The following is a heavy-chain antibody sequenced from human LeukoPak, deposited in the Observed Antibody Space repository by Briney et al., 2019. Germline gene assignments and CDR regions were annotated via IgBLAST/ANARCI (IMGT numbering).Heavy chain of an antibody. V-gene: IGHV3-23*01. D-gene: IGHD4-17*01. CDR3: AKARHYAEGYYYYMDV. CDR1: GFTFSSYA. Sequence: GGSLRLSCAASGFTFSSYAMSWVRQAPGKGLEWVSAISGSSGSTYYADSVKGRFTTSRDNSKNTLYLQMNSLRAEDTAVYYCAKARHYAEGYYYYMDVWGKGTTVTVSS. CDR2: ISGSSGST. J-gene: IGHJ6*03.